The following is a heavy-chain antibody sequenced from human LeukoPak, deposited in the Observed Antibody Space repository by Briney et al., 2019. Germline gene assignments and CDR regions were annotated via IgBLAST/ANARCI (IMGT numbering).Heavy chain of an antibody. J-gene: IGHJ3*02. CDR3: ARTRVARFAFDI. V-gene: IGHV4-59*01. CDR2: IYYSGST. CDR1: GGSISSYY. Sequence: PSETLSLTCTVSGGSISSYYWSWIRQPPGKGLEWIGYIYYSGSTNYNPSLKSRVTISVDTSKNQFSLKLSSVTAADTAVYYCARTRVARFAFDIWGQGTMVIVSS. D-gene: IGHD3-3*01.